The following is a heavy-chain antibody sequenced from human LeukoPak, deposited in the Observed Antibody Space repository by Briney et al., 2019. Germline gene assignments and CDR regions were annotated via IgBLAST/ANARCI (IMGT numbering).Heavy chain of an antibody. CDR3: ARGAKMATPMEDYYYGMDV. CDR1: GGTFSSYA. D-gene: IGHD5-24*01. CDR2: FIPIFGTA. Sequence: GASVKVSCTASGGTFSSYAISWVRQAPGQGLEWMGGFIPIFGTANYAQKFQGRVTITADKSTSTAYMELSSLRSEDTAVYYCARGAKMATPMEDYYYGMDVWGQGTTVTVSS. J-gene: IGHJ6*02. V-gene: IGHV1-69*06.